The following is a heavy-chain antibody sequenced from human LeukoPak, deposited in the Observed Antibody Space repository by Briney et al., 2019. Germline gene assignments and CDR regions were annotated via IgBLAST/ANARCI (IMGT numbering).Heavy chain of an antibody. D-gene: IGHD3-22*01. V-gene: IGHV3-23*01. CDR3: AKDGSSSSTYYFYFDY. CDR1: GFTFSTYA. Sequence: PGGSLRLSCAASGFTFSTYAMSWVRQAPGKGLEWVSAISGRGDSTYYADSVKGRFTISRDYSKNTLYLQMNSLRAEDTAVYYRAKDGSSSSTYYFYFDYWGQGTLVTVSS. CDR2: ISGRGDST. J-gene: IGHJ4*02.